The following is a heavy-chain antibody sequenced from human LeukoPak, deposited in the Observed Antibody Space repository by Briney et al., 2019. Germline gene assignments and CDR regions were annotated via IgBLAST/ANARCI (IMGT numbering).Heavy chain of an antibody. J-gene: IGHJ3*02. V-gene: IGHV3-9*01. CDR1: GFTFDDYA. CDR3: TRRYNYDSSGYCYVRDAFDI. D-gene: IGHD3-22*01. Sequence: GGSLRLSCAASGFTFDDYAMHWVRQAPGKGLEWVSGISWNSGSIGYADSVKGRFTISRDNAKNSLYLQMNSLKTEDTAVYYCTRRYNYDSSGYCYVRDAFDIWGQGTMVTVSS. CDR2: ISWNSGSI.